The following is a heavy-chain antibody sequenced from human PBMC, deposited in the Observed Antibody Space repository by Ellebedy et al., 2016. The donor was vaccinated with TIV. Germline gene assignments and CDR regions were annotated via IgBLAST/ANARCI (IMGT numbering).Heavy chain of an antibody. V-gene: IGHV3-30*04. CDR2: ISLDGINK. CDR1: GFTFSGHA. Sequence: GGSLRLSCAASGFTFSGHAMHWVRQAPGKGLEWVAVISLDGINKFYADSVKGRFTISRDNSKDTLYLQMNSLRPEDTALYYCTRDGPYGDENYFDYWGQGTLVTVSS. J-gene: IGHJ4*02. CDR3: TRDGPYGDENYFDY. D-gene: IGHD4-17*01.